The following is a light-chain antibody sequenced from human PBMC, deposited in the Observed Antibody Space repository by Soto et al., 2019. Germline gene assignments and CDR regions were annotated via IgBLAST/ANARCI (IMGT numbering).Light chain of an antibody. CDR1: SSDVGGFNY. Sequence: QSVLTHPPSASGSPGQSVTISCTGTSSDVGGFNYVSWYQQHPGKAPKLMIYEVSQRPSGVPDRFSGSKSGNTASLTVSGLQAEDEADYYCSSYAGSNNPLYVFGTGTKVTV. V-gene: IGLV2-8*01. CDR3: SSYAGSNNPLYV. CDR2: EVS. J-gene: IGLJ1*01.